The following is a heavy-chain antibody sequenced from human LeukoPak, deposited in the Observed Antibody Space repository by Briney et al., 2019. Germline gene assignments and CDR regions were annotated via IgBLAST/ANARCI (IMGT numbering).Heavy chain of an antibody. V-gene: IGHV3-64D*09. CDR1: GFSFSSRA. CDR3: VQDWVATIEAPRHFDF. CDR2: ISGNGGST. Sequence: HPGGSLRLSCSASGFSFSSRAMHWVRRAPGRGLEYVSGISGNGGSTYYTDSVKGRFTISRDNSKNTLYLQMSSVRSEDTAVYHRVQDWVATIEAPRHFDFWGQGTLVTVSS. J-gene: IGHJ4*02. D-gene: IGHD5-24*01.